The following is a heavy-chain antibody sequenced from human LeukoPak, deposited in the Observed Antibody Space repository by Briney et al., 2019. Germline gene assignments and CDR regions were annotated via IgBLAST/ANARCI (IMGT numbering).Heavy chain of an antibody. J-gene: IGHJ5*02. CDR3: ARASYYRDNWFDP. D-gene: IGHD2-21*01. CDR1: GGSISSGGYS. V-gene: IGHV4-30-2*01. CDR2: IYHSGST. Sequence: SETLSLTCAVSGGSISSGGYSWSWIRQPPGEGLEWIGYIYHSGSTYYNPSLKSRVTISVDRSKNQFSLKLSSVTAADTAVYYCARASYYRDNWFDPWGQGTLVTVSS.